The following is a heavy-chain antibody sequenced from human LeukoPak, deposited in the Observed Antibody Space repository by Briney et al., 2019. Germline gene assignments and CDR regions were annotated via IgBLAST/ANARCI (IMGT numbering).Heavy chain of an antibody. CDR3: ARVDMVRGALTEY. CDR2: IYHSGST. J-gene: IGHJ4*02. V-gene: IGHV4-30-2*01. CDR1: GGSISSGGYY. D-gene: IGHD3-10*01. Sequence: PSETLSLTCTVSGGSISSGGYYWSWIRQPPGKGLEWIGYIYHSGSTYYNPSLKSRVTISVDRSKNQFSLKLSSVTAADTAVYYCARVDMVRGALTEYWGQGTLVTVSS.